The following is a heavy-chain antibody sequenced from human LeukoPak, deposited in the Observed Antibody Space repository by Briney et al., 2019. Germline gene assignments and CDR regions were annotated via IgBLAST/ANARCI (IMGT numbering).Heavy chain of an antibody. CDR3: ARYRGYSYGRVGLDY. D-gene: IGHD5-18*01. CDR2: INHSGST. J-gene: IGHJ4*02. CDR1: GGSFRGYY. Sequence: SETLSLTCAVYGGSFRGYYWSWIRQPPGKGLEWIGEINHSGSTNYNPSLKSRVTMSVDTSKNQFSLKLSSVTAADTAVYYCARYRGYSYGRVGLDYWGQGTLVTVSS. V-gene: IGHV4-34*01.